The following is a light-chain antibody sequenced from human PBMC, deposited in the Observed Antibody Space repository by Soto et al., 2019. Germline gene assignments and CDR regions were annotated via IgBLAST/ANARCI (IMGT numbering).Light chain of an antibody. V-gene: IGKV1-39*01. Sequence: DIQMTQSPSSLSASVGDRVSVTCRASQSISTFLNWYQQRPGEAPKLLIYAASSLQSGVPPRCSRSGSGADFTLTIGSLQPEDFATYYCQQSYTTPRTFGQGTKVEVK. CDR1: QSISTF. CDR3: QQSYTTPRT. J-gene: IGKJ1*01. CDR2: AAS.